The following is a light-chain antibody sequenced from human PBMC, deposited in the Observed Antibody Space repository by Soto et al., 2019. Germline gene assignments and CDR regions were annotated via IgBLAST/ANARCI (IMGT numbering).Light chain of an antibody. Sequence: DIVLTQSPGALCLSTGERATLSCRASQSVSSSYLAWYQQKPGQAPRLLIYGASSGATGIPDRFSGSGSGTDFTLTISRLEPEDFAVYYCQKYGSSPWKCGQGNKGAIK. V-gene: IGKV3-20*01. J-gene: IGKJ1*01. CDR3: QKYGSSPWK. CDR1: QSVSSSY. CDR2: GAS.